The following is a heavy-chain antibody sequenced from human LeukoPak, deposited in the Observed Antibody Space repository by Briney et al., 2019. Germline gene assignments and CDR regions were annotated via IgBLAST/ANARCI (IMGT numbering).Heavy chain of an antibody. Sequence: GGSLRLSCAASGFTFSTYEMSWVRQAPGKGLEWVSYISIGGYTIYYAESVKGRFTTTRDNPKNSLYLQMSSLRAEDTAVYYCARALQEWSPYTWDFWGQGTLVAVSS. CDR1: GFTFSTYE. J-gene: IGHJ4*02. D-gene: IGHD3-16*01. V-gene: IGHV3-48*03. CDR3: ARALQEWSPYTWDF. CDR2: ISIGGYTI.